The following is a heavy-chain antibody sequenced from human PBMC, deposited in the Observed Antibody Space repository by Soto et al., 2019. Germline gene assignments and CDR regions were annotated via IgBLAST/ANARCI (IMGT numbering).Heavy chain of an antibody. Sequence: QVQLVQSGAEVKEPGASVRVSCKASGYTFTSYDINWVRQATGQGLEWMGWMNPESRNTGYAQKFQGRVTMTRDTSISTTYMELTSLRSEDTAVYSCARFVLHELPTSAFGGHGSAVPVSS. CDR2: MNPESRNT. V-gene: IGHV1-8*01. J-gene: IGHJ4*01. D-gene: IGHD5-12*01. CDR1: GYTFTSYD. CDR3: ARFVLHELPTSAF.